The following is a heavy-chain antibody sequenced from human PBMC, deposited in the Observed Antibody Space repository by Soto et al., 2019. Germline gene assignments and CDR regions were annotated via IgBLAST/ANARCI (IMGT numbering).Heavy chain of an antibody. CDR1: GFPFSTYG. Sequence: QVQLVESGGGVVQPGRSLTLSCAASGFPFSTYGMHWVRQAPAKGLEWVAVISDDGSDKYYADSVKGRFTVSRDNSKNTLYLQMNSLRAEDTAVYYCAKDRPNEVVYYFDSWGQGTLVTVSS. V-gene: IGHV3-30*18. D-gene: IGHD6-6*01. J-gene: IGHJ4*02. CDR2: ISDDGSDK. CDR3: AKDRPNEVVYYFDS.